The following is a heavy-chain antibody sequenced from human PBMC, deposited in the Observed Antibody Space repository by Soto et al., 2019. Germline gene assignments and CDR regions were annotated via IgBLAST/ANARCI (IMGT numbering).Heavy chain of an antibody. CDR2: ISGSGDST. CDR1: GFTFSVYA. CDR3: AKALYGGFTY. D-gene: IGHD3-10*01. Sequence: EVRLLESGGGLVQPGGSLRLSCAASGFTFSVYAMSWVRQAPGKGLEWVSGISGSGDSTHYADSVNGRFTVSRDNSKSMLYLHTNSLRAEDTAIYYCAKALYGGFTYWGQGTLVTVSS. J-gene: IGHJ4*02. V-gene: IGHV3-23*01.